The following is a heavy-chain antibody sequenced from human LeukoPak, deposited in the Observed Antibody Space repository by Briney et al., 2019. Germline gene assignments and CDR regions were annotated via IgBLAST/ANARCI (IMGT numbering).Heavy chain of an antibody. CDR3: ARDWGTVTPGGVYYYYYGMDV. Sequence: GGSLRLSCSASGFTFSSYSMNWVRQAPGKGLEWVSSISSSSSYIYYADSVKGRFTISRDNAKNSLYLQMNSLRAEDTAVYYCARDWGTVTPGGVYYYYYGMDVWGQGTTVTVFS. J-gene: IGHJ6*02. V-gene: IGHV3-21*01. CDR2: ISSSSSYI. D-gene: IGHD4-17*01. CDR1: GFTFSSYS.